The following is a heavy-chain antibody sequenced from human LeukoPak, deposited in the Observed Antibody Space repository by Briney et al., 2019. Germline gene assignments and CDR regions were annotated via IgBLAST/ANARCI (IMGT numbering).Heavy chain of an antibody. J-gene: IGHJ4*02. CDR2: IIAYNGNT. CDR3: ARVLAARPMGY. CDR1: GYTFTSYG. D-gene: IGHD6-6*01. Sequence: ASVKVSCKASGYTFTSYGISWVRHAPGQGLESMGWIIAYNGNTNYAQKLQGRVAMTTDTSTSTAYMELRSLRSDDTVVYYCARVLAARPMGYWGQGTLVTVAS. V-gene: IGHV1-18*01.